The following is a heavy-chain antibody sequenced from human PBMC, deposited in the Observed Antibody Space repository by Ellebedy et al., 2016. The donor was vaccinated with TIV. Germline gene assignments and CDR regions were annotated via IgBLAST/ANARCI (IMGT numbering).Heavy chain of an antibody. V-gene: IGHV3-53*01. Sequence: GESLKISCAASGFTFSSYWMNWVRQAPGKGLEWVSVIYSGGSTYYADSVKGRFTISRDNSKNTVYLQMNSLRAEDTAVYYCARGVLSGYWGQGTLVTVST. J-gene: IGHJ4*02. CDR1: GFTFSSYW. CDR2: IYSGGST. CDR3: ARGVLSGY. D-gene: IGHD2/OR15-2a*01.